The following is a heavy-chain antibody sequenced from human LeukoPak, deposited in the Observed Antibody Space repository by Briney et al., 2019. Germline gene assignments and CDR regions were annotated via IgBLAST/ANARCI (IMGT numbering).Heavy chain of an antibody. CDR2: INHSGST. J-gene: IGHJ4*02. D-gene: IGHD6-19*01. V-gene: IGHV4-34*01. CDR3: ATTIAVAGRALDY. CDR1: GGSISSYY. Sequence: SETLSLTCTVSGGSISSYYWSWIRQPPGKGLEWIGEINHSGSTNYNPSLKSRVTISVDTSKNQFSLKLSSVTAADTAVYYCATTIAVAGRALDYWGQGTLVTVSS.